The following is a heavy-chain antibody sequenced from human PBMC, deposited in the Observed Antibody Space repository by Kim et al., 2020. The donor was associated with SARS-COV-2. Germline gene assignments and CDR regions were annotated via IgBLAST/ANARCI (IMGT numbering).Heavy chain of an antibody. CDR3: ASTSVGRYSSYVDV. Sequence: SETLSLTCTVSGGSTNSYHWIRRPPGKGLERMGSGSDTVTTNLNPSLTSRVDMSVATSKNKFSHRLYSTTPADTALDFFASTSVGRYSSYVDVWGQGTTVIVSS. CDR2: GSDTVTT. CDR1: GGSTNSYH. V-gene: IGHV4-59*03. D-gene: IGHD3-16*01. J-gene: IGHJ6*02.